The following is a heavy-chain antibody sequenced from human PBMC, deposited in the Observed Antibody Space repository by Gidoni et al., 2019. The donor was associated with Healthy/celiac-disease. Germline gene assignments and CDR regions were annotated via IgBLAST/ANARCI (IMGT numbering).Heavy chain of an antibody. CDR1: GGSFSGYY. J-gene: IGHJ4*02. Sequence: QVQLQQWGAGLLKPSETLSLTCAVYGGSFSGYYWSWIRQPPGKGLEWIGEINHSGSTNYNPSLKSRVTISVDTSKNQFSLKLSSVTAADTAVYYCARGRTNRSRYYFDYWGQGTLVTVSS. D-gene: IGHD2-8*01. CDR3: ARGRTNRSRYYFDY. CDR2: INHSGST. V-gene: IGHV4-34*01.